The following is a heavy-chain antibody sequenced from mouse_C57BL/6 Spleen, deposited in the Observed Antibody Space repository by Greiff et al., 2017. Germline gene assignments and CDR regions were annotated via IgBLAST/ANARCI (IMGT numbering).Heavy chain of an antibody. V-gene: IGHV1-53*01. D-gene: IGHD1-1*01. CDR1: GYTFTSYW. CDR3: ARGDYGSYWYFDV. J-gene: IGHJ1*03. Sequence: VQLQQPGTELVKPGASVKLSCKASGYTFTSYWMHWVKQRPGQGLEWIGNINPSNGGTNYNEKFKSKATLTVDKSSSTAYMQLSSLTSEDSAVYYCARGDYGSYWYFDVWGTGTTVTVSS. CDR2: INPSNGGT.